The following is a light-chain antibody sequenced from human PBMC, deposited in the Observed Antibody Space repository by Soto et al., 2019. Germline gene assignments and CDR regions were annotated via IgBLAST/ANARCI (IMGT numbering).Light chain of an antibody. CDR2: GAS. CDR3: QQYNNWPLT. V-gene: IGKV3-15*01. CDR1: QSVSSN. J-gene: IGKJ1*01. Sequence: EIVLTQSPATLSVSPGERATLSCRASQSVSSNLAWYQQIPGRAPRLLIYGASTRASGIPARFSASGSGTEFTLTISSLQSEDFAVYYCQQYNNWPLTFGQGTKVDI.